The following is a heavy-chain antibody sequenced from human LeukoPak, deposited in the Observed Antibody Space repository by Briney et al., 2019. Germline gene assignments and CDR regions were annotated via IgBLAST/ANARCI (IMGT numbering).Heavy chain of an antibody. V-gene: IGHV3-9*01. CDR3: AKDSGYGAGGYYFGY. Sequence: GGSLRLSCAASGFTFDDYAMPWVRQAPGKGLEWVSGISWNSGSIGYADSVKGRFTISRDNAKNSLYLQMNSLRAEDTALYYCAKDSGYGAGGYYFGYWGQGTLVTVSS. CDR2: ISWNSGSI. D-gene: IGHD4-23*01. CDR1: GFTFDDYA. J-gene: IGHJ4*02.